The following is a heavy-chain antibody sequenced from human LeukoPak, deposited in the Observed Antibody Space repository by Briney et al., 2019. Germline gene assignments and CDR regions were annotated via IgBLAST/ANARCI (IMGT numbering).Heavy chain of an antibody. D-gene: IGHD1-26*01. CDR3: ARVGSTLPFDY. CDR1: GFTVSSKY. Sequence: TGGSLRLSCAASGFTVSSKYMSWVRQAPGKGLEWVSVIHSGGSTHYADSVKGLFTISRDNSKNTLYLQMNSLRADDTAVYYCARVGSTLPFDYWGQGTLVTVSS. J-gene: IGHJ4*02. CDR2: IHSGGST. V-gene: IGHV3-53*01.